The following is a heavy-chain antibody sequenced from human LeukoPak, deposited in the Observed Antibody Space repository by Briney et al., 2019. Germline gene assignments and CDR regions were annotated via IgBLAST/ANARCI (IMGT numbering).Heavy chain of an antibody. CDR1: GYTFTSYH. V-gene: IGHV1-46*01. Sequence: ASVKVSCKASGYTFTSYHMHWVRQAPGQGLEWMGIINPSGGGTTYAQKFQGRVTITRDTSTTTVYMELSSLRSEDTAVYYCGREGQIIIVRGVPPDHWGQGTLVTVSS. CDR2: INPSGGGT. J-gene: IGHJ4*02. CDR3: GREGQIIIVRGVPPDH. D-gene: IGHD3-10*01.